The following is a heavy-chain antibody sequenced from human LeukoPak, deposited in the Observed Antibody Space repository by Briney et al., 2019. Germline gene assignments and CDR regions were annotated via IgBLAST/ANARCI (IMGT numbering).Heavy chain of an antibody. D-gene: IGHD1-14*01. Sequence: SVKVSCKASGGTLSSYAISWVRQAPGQGLEWMGRIIPILGIANYAQKFQGRVTITADKSTSTAYMELSSLRSEDTAVYYCAEGYNGNCFDPWGQGTLVTVSS. CDR2: IIPILGIA. CDR3: AEGYNGNCFDP. V-gene: IGHV1-69*04. CDR1: GGTLSSYA. J-gene: IGHJ5*02.